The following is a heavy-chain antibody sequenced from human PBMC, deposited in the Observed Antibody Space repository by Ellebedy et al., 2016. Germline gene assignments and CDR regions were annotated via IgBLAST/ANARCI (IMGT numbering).Heavy chain of an antibody. V-gene: IGHV3-23*01. D-gene: IGHD1-14*01. Sequence: GESLKISXTASGLNFNTFFMSWVRQAPGKGLEWVSTISAGSDTTRLADSVKGRFTISRDSSKNTLYLQMNSLRVDDTAVYYCRPGHYSDSWGQGTLVTVSS. J-gene: IGHJ4*02. CDR1: GLNFNTFF. CDR2: ISAGSDTT. CDR3: RPGHYSDS.